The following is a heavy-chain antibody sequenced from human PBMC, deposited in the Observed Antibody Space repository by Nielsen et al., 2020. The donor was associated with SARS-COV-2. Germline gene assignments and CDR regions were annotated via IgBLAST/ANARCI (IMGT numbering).Heavy chain of an antibody. J-gene: IGHJ2*01. CDR1: GFTFSSSS. CDR3: ARADYPSYWYFDL. Sequence: GESLKISCAAAGFTFSSSSMNWVRQAPGKGLEWVSSISSSSTYIYYADSVKGRFTISRDNAKNSLYLQMNSLRAEDTAVYYCARADYPSYWYFDLWGRGTLVTVSS. D-gene: IGHD4-11*01. V-gene: IGHV3-21*01. CDR2: ISSSSTYI.